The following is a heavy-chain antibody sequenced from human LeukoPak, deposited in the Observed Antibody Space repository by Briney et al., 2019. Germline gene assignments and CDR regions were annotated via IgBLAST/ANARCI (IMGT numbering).Heavy chain of an antibody. D-gene: IGHD6-13*01. CDR3: ARAIASTGTQYSYYYYMDV. CDR1: GGTFSSYA. CDR2: IIPIFGTA. V-gene: IGHV1-69*05. Sequence: SVKVSCTASGGTFSSYAISWVRQAPGQGLEWMGRIIPIFGTANYAQKFQGRVTITTDESTSTAYMDLRSLRSDDTAVYYCARAIASTGTQYSYYYYMDVWGKGTTVTVSS. J-gene: IGHJ6*03.